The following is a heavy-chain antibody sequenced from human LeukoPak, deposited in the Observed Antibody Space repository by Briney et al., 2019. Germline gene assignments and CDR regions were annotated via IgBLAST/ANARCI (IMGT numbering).Heavy chain of an antibody. Sequence: GSLRLSXAASGFTFSSYAMSWVRQAPGKGLEWVSAISGSGGSTYYADSVKGRFTISRDNSKNTLYLQMNSLRAEDTAVYYCAKQIPAALYYFDYWGQRTLVTVSS. J-gene: IGHJ4*02. CDR2: ISGSGGST. CDR3: AKQIPAALYYFDY. D-gene: IGHD2-2*01. CDR1: GFTFSSYA. V-gene: IGHV3-23*01.